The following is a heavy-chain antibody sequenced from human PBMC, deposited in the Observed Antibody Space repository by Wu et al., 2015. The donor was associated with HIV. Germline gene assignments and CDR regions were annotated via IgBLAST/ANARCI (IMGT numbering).Heavy chain of an antibody. CDR3: AINYRLSRLPPCTVWAS. CDR1: GYTFTNYG. D-gene: IGHD3-16*01. Sequence: QVQLLQSGGEVKKPGASVKVSCKASGYTFTNYGTSWVRQAPGQRLEWMGGINPLFGTTKFAQKFLGRLTITTDELRTTAYMELSSLKSEDTAVYYCAINYRLSRLPPCTVWASWGQGTVVTVSS. J-gene: IGHJ4*03. CDR2: INPLFGTT. V-gene: IGHV1-69*01.